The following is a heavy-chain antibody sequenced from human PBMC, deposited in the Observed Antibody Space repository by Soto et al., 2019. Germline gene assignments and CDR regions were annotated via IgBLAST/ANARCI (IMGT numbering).Heavy chain of an antibody. D-gene: IGHD2-8*01. Sequence: PGGSPKLSCATNGFTFHRFTMAWIRQASGMGFGGVSDMRGGGNTFYADSMKGRISISRDISKNTLYLQMNSLRVDDTALYYCAKDRQPDGIWTFDSWGQGTLVIVSS. J-gene: IGHJ4*02. V-gene: IGHV3-23*01. CDR2: MRGGGNT. CDR3: AKDRQPDGIWTFDS. CDR1: GFTFHRFT.